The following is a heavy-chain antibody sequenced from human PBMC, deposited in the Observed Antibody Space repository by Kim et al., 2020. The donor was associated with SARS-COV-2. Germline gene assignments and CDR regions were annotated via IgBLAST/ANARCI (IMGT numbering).Heavy chain of an antibody. CDR3: ARFVHSNFLGGMDV. Sequence: YEDSVKVRFTFSRDSSKNTAFLQMSSLRVEDTGVYYCARFVHSNFLGGMDVWGQGTTVTVFS. D-gene: IGHD4-4*01. V-gene: IGHV3-33*01. J-gene: IGHJ6*02.